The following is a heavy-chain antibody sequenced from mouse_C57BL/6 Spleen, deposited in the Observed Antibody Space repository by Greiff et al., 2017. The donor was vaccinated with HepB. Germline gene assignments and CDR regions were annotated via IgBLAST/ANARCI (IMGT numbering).Heavy chain of an antibody. J-gene: IGHJ2*01. CDR1: GFTFTDYY. Sequence: DVQLVESGGGLVQPGGSLSLSCAASGFTFTDYYMSWVRQPPGKALEWLGFIRNKANGYTTEYSASVKGRFTISRDNSQSILYLQMNALRAEDSATYYCARYGSYFDYWGQGTTLTVSS. CDR2: IRNKANGYTT. CDR3: ARYGSYFDY. D-gene: IGHD1-1*01. V-gene: IGHV7-3*01.